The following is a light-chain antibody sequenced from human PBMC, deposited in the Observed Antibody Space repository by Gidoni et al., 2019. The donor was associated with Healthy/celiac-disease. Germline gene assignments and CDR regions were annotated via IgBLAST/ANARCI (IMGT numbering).Light chain of an antibody. CDR2: DAS. Sequence: EIVLTQSPATLSLSPGERATLSCRASQRVSSYLAWYQQKPGQAPRLLIYDASNRATGIPARFSGSGSGTDFTLTISSLEPEDFAVYYCQQRSNWPTFXQXTKLEIK. V-gene: IGKV3-11*01. J-gene: IGKJ2*01. CDR1: QRVSSY. CDR3: QQRSNWPT.